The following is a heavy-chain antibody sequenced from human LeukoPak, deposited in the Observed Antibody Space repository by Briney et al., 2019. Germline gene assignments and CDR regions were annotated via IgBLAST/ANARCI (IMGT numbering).Heavy chain of an antibody. CDR2: INPNSGNS. J-gene: IGHJ5*02. Sequence: VASVKVSCKASGYSFQSYDIHWLRQAPGQGPEWMGWINPNSGNSGSAQRFQARITITRNTAISTAYMELDNLRSEDTAIYYCSRGVGYRFDPWGQGTLVTASS. CDR3: SRGVGYRFDP. CDR1: GYSFQSYD. V-gene: IGHV1-8*01. D-gene: IGHD5-24*01.